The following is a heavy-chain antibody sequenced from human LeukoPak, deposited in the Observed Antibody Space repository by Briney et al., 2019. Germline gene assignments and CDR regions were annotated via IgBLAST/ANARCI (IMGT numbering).Heavy chain of an antibody. CDR2: IRYDGSNK. D-gene: IGHD5-18*01. CDR3: ANGLRVYSYGCFDY. J-gene: IGHJ4*02. Sequence: GGSLRLSCAASGFTFSSYGMHWVRQAPGKGLEWVAFIRYDGSNKYYADSVKGRFTISRDNSKNTLYLQMNSLRAEDTAVYYCANGLRVYSYGCFDYWGQGTLVTVSS. CDR1: GFTFSSYG. V-gene: IGHV3-30*02.